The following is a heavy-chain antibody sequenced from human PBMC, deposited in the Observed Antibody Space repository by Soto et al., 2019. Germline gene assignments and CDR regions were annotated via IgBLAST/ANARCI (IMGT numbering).Heavy chain of an antibody. CDR2: IIPILGIA. J-gene: IGHJ4*02. Sequence: QVQLVQSGAEVKKPGSSVKVSCKASGGTFSSYTISWVRQAPGQGLEWMGRIIPILGIANYVQMFQGRLTITADKSTSTAYMELSSLRSEDTAVYYWAIKSDYIWGSYVYWFQDTLVTLS. V-gene: IGHV1-69*02. D-gene: IGHD3-16*01. CDR1: GGTFSSYT. CDR3: AIKSDYIWGSYVY.